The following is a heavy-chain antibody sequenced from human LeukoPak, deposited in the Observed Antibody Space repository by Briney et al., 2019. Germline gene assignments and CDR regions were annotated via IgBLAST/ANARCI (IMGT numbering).Heavy chain of an antibody. J-gene: IGHJ6*04. CDR1: GGTFSSYA. CDR3: ARAEVCSSTSCLYYYYYYGMDV. V-gene: IGHV1-69*13. Sequence: SVKVSCKASGGTFSSYAISWVRQAPGQGLEWMGGIIPIFGTANYAQKFQGRVTITADESTSTAYMELSSLRSEDTAVYYCARAEVCSSTSCLYYYYYYGMDVWGKGTKVTVSS. CDR2: IIPIFGTA. D-gene: IGHD2-2*01.